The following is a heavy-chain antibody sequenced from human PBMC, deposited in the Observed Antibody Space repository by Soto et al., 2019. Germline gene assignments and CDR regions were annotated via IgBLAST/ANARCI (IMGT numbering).Heavy chain of an antibody. CDR1: GGSISSGTYH. J-gene: IGHJ4*02. CDR3: AREMNDSDNSGDSYFEC. D-gene: IGHD3-22*01. Sequence: QVQLQESGPGLVKPSQTLSLTCTVSGGSISSGTYHWTWIRQHPGKGLEWIGYIYYSGSTFYNQSLKSRVTISVDTSKNQFSLRLRSVTAADTAVYYCAREMNDSDNSGDSYFECWGQGTLVTVSS. V-gene: IGHV4-31*03. CDR2: IYYSGST.